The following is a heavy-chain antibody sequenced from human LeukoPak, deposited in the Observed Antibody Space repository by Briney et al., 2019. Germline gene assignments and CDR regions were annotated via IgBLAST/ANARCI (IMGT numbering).Heavy chain of an antibody. V-gene: IGHV3-23*01. D-gene: IGHD2-15*01. J-gene: IGHJ4*02. CDR2: ISGSGGST. Sequence: GGSLRLSCAASGFTFSSYGMSWVRQAPGEGLEWVSVISGSGGSTYYADSVKGRFTISRDNSKNTLYLQMNSLRAEDAAVYYCAKAPVTSCRGAFCYPFDYWGQGTLVTVSS. CDR1: GFTFSSYG. CDR3: AKAPVTSCRGAFCYPFDY.